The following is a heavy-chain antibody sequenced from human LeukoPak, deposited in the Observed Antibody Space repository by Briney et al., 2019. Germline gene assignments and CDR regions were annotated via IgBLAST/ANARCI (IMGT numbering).Heavy chain of an antibody. J-gene: IGHJ4*02. CDR2: INHDGSET. D-gene: IGHD3-16*01. CDR1: GFTLSDHY. Sequence: GGSLRLSCAASGFTLSDHYMDWVRQAPGKGPEWVAYINHDGSETNYVDSVKGRFTVSRDNVKNSLYLQMNSLRADDTAVYYCSATSGRTGGNSWGQGALVTVSS. CDR3: SATSGRTGGNS. V-gene: IGHV3-7*03.